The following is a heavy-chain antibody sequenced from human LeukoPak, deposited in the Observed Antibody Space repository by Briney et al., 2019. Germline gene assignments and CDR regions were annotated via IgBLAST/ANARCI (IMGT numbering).Heavy chain of an antibody. D-gene: IGHD2-2*01. CDR1: GGTFSGYY. Sequence: SETLSLTCAVYGGTFSGYYWSWIRQPPGKRLEWVGESNDSGGTNYNPSLKSRVTISVDTSKNQFSLKLSSVTAADTAVYYCAREGCSSTSCYRDAFDIWGQGTMVTVSS. V-gene: IGHV4-34*01. CDR2: SNDSGGT. CDR3: AREGCSSTSCYRDAFDI. J-gene: IGHJ3*02.